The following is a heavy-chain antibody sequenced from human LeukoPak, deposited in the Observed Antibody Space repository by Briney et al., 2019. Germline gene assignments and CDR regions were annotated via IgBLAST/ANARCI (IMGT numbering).Heavy chain of an antibody. J-gene: IGHJ4*02. CDR1: GFTFSSYS. Sequence: PGGSLRLSCAASGFTFSSYSMNWVRQAPGKGLEWVSSISSSSSYIYYADSVKGRFTISRDNAKNSLYLQMNSLRAEDTAVYYCVRQYYYGSGSYLWAPDYWGQGTLVTVSS. CDR3: VRQYYYGSGSYLWAPDY. V-gene: IGHV3-21*01. CDR2: ISSSSSYI. D-gene: IGHD3-10*01.